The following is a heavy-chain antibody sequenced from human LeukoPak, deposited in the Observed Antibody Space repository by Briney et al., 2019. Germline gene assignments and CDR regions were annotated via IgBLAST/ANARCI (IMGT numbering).Heavy chain of an antibody. J-gene: IGHJ4*02. CDR2: ISSTSTYK. CDR3: VRDPGVPAAPFDY. D-gene: IGHD2-2*01. CDR1: GFTFSPYT. Sequence: GGSLKLSCAASGFTFSPYTMNWVRQAPGEGLEWVAAISSTSTYKYYADSWKGRFIISRDNSKNSVYLQMNSLKVEDTAMYYCVRDPGVPAAPFDYWGQGTLVAVSS. V-gene: IGHV3-21*01.